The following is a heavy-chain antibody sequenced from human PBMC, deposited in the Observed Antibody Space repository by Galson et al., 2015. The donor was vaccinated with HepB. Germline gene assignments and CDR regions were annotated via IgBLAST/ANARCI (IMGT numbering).Heavy chain of an antibody. V-gene: IGHV3-21*01. CDR3: ARGSARLFDY. CDR1: GFTFSSYA. CDR2: ISSSSSYI. D-gene: IGHD6-6*01. J-gene: IGHJ4*02. Sequence: SLRLSCAASGFTFSSYAMSWVRQAPGKGLEWVSSISSSSSYIYYADSVKGRFTISRDNAKNSLYLQMNSLRAEDTAVYYCARGSARLFDYWGQGTLVTVSS.